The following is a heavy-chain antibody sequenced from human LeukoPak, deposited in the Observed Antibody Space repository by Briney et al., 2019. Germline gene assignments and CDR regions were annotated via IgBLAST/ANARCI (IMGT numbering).Heavy chain of an antibody. CDR1: GFTFSSYA. CDR3: ARTGTDAFDI. V-gene: IGHV3-30-3*01. D-gene: IGHD1/OR15-1a*01. CDR2: TSYDESNK. J-gene: IGHJ3*02. Sequence: PGGSLRLSCAASGFTFSSYAMSWVRQAPGKGLEWVSVTSYDESNKYYADSVKGRFTISRDNSKNTLYLQMNSLRADDTAMYYCARTGTDAFDIWGQGTMVTVSS.